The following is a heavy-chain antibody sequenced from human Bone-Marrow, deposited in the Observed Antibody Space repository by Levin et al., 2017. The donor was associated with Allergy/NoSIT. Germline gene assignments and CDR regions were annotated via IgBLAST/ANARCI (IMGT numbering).Heavy chain of an antibody. J-gene: IGHJ6*02. V-gene: IGHV3-30*01. Sequence: AGGSLRLSCAASGFRFGNYALHWVRQAPGKGLEWVAVIWYDGSKTYYADSVKGRFTISRDDSKNTLYLQMTSLRAEDTAVYYCARTIDMVYYYYYGMDVWGQGTTVTVSS. CDR1: GFRFGNYA. CDR2: IWYDGSKT. D-gene: IGHD3-10*01. CDR3: ARTIDMVYYYYYGMDV.